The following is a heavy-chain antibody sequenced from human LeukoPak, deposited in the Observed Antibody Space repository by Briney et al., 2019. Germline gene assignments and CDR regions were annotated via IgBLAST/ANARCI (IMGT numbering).Heavy chain of an antibody. Sequence: GGSLRLSCAASGFTFSNYGMNWVRQAPGKGLGWVSFTNTSGRYVYYGDSVKGRFTISRDNAKNLLFLQMNGLRAEDTALYYCARGRSITLLRGVAMSDGFDIWGQGAMVAVSS. J-gene: IGHJ3*02. CDR3: ARGRSITLLRGVAMSDGFDI. CDR2: TNTSGRYV. CDR1: GFTFSNYG. V-gene: IGHV3-21*06. D-gene: IGHD3-10*01.